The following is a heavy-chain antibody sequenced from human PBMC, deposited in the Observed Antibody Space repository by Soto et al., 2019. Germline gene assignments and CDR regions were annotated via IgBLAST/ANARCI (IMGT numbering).Heavy chain of an antibody. Sequence: SETLSLTCTVSAASSGRSSYFWGWIRQPPGKGLEWIGSLYYSGIAYYNPSLYSRVTISADTSKNLLSLKLRSVTAADTAVYYCARRDRGGNGGKSFPFWGQGTLVTVSS. V-gene: IGHV4-39*01. CDR2: LYYSGIA. CDR1: AASSGRSSYF. J-gene: IGHJ4*02. D-gene: IGHD5-12*01. CDR3: ARRDRGGNGGKSFPF.